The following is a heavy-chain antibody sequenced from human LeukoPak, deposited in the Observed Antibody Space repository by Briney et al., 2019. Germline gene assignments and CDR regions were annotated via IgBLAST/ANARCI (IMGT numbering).Heavy chain of an antibody. Sequence: GGSLRLSCAASGFIFSNYSLNWVRQAPGKGLEWVSSIRSSTRYIFYADSVKGRFTVSRDNAKNSLFLQMNSLRAEDTAVYYCAKGSSSYYYYYYMDVWGKGTTVTVSS. J-gene: IGHJ6*03. V-gene: IGHV3-21*04. CDR3: AKGSSSYYYYYYMDV. D-gene: IGHD6-13*01. CDR1: GFIFSNYS. CDR2: IRSSTRYI.